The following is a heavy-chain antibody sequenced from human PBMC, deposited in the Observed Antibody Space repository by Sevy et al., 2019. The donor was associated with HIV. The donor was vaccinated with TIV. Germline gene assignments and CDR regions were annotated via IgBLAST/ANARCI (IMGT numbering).Heavy chain of an antibody. J-gene: IGHJ6*02. V-gene: IGHV3-7*03. CDR2: IKRDGSEK. CDR1: GFTFSNYW. D-gene: IGHD2-2*01. CDR3: ARDCSSTSCLWGVDV. Sequence: GGSLRLSCAASGFTFSNYWMSWVRQAPGKGLEWVANIKRDGSEKYYVASVKGRFTISRDNAKNSLYLQMNSLRAADTAVYYCARDCSSTSCLWGVDVWGQGTTVTVSS.